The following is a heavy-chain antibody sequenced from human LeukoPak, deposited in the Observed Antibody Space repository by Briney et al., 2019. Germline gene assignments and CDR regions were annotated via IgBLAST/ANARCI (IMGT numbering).Heavy chain of an antibody. CDR3: AKDPSSGRH. V-gene: IGHV3-23*01. D-gene: IGHD6-19*01. CDR2: ISGSGGST. CDR1: AFTFSSYG. J-gene: IGHJ4*02. Sequence: GGSLRLSCAASAFTFSSYGMSWVRQAPGKGLEWVSGISGSGGSTYYADSVKGRFTISRDNSKNTLYLQMNSPRAEDTAVYYCAKDPSSGRHWGQGTLVTVSS.